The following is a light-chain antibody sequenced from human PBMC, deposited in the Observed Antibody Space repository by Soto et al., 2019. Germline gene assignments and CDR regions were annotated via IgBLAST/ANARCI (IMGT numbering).Light chain of an antibody. CDR1: QSVSYN. Sequence: EIVMTQSPATLSVSPGETATLSCRASQSVSYNLAWYQQKPGQGPSLLIYGAFTRATGIPARFSGSGCGTEFTLTISSLQSEDFAVYCCQQYKDWPPLTFGGGTKVEIK. J-gene: IGKJ4*01. CDR3: QQYKDWPPLT. V-gene: IGKV3-15*01. CDR2: GAF.